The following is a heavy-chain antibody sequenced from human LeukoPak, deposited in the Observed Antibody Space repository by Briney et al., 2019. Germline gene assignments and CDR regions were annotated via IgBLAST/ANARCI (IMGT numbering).Heavy chain of an antibody. CDR2: ITSNGGST. V-gene: IGHV3-64D*06. D-gene: IGHD3-10*01. Sequence: GGSLRLSCSASGFTFSAYSMHWVRQAPGKGLEYVSGITSNGGSTDYADSVKGRFTISRDNSKNTLYLQMSSLRAEDTAVYHCVKNPNEVWSFFDFWGQGTLVTVSS. J-gene: IGHJ4*02. CDR3: VKNPNEVWSFFDF. CDR1: GFTFSAYS.